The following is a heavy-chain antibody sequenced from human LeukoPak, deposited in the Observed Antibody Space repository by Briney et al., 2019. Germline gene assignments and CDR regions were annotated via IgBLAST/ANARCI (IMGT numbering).Heavy chain of an antibody. D-gene: IGHD3-3*01. CDR3: ARGRPGNFWY. V-gene: IGHV4-34*01. CDR1: GGSFSGYY. Sequence: SETLSLTCAVYGGSFSGYYWSWIRQPPGKGLEWIGEINHSGSTNYNPSLKSRVTISVDTSKNQLSLKLSSVTAADTAVYYCARGRPGNFWYWGQGTLVTVSS. CDR2: INHSGST. J-gene: IGHJ4*02.